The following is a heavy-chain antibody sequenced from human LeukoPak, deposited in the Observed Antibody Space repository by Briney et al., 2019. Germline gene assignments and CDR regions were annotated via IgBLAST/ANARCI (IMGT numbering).Heavy chain of an antibody. Sequence: GESLKISCKGSGYSFTSHWIGWVRQMPGKGLEWMGIIYPGDSDTRYSPSFQGQVTISADKSISTAYLQWHSLNASDTAMYYCAKRINWNVDYWGQGTLVTVSS. CDR2: IYPGDSDT. D-gene: IGHD1-1*01. J-gene: IGHJ4*02. V-gene: IGHV5-51*01. CDR1: GYSFTSHW. CDR3: AKRINWNVDY.